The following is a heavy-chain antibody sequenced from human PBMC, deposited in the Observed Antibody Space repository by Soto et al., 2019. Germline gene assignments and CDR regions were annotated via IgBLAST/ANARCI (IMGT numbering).Heavy chain of an antibody. V-gene: IGHV3-30*18. CDR2: ISYDGSNK. J-gene: IGHJ4*02. D-gene: IGHD6-19*01. CDR3: AKEPSSGWYSFDY. CDR1: GFTFSSYG. Sequence: QVQLVESGGGVVQPGRSLRLSCAASGFTFSSYGMHWVRQAPGKGLEWVAVISYDGSNKYYADSVKGRFTISRDNSKNTLYLQMNSLRAEDTAVYYCAKEPSSGWYSFDYWGQGTLVTVSS.